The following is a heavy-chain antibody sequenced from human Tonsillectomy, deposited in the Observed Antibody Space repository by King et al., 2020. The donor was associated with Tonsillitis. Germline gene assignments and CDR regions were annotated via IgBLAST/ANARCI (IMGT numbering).Heavy chain of an antibody. J-gene: IGHJ3*02. V-gene: IGHV1-18*01. CDR1: GYTFDNYG. Sequence: LQLVQSGAEVKKHGASVKVSCKASGYTFDNYGISWVRQAPGQGPEWMGWISAYNGNTNYAQKLQGRVTMTTDTSTSTAYMELRSLRSDDTAVYYCARDALRFLDWLMGDAFDIWGQGTMVTVSS. CDR3: ARDALRFLDWLMGDAFDI. D-gene: IGHD3-3*01. CDR2: ISAYNGNT.